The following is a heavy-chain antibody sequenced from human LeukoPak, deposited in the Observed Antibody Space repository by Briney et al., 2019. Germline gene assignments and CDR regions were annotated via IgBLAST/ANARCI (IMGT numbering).Heavy chain of an antibody. CDR3: CYYSGSRGATYGMDV. D-gene: IGHD1-26*01. J-gene: IGHJ6*02. V-gene: IGHV3-74*01. CDR2: ISSDGSDT. Sequence: PGGSLRLSCAASGITFSSYWMHWVRQAPGKGLVWVSRISSDGSDTRYADSAKGRFTISRDNAKNTLYLQMNSLRAEDTAVYYCCYYSGSRGATYGMDVWGQGTTVTVSS. CDR1: GITFSSYW.